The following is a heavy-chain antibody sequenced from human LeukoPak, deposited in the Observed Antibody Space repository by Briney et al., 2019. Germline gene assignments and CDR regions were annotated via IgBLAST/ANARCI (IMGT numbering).Heavy chain of an antibody. V-gene: IGHV3-74*01. CDR3: AKGEGSGIHYYSMDV. CDR1: GLTFSSHW. J-gene: IGHJ6*02. D-gene: IGHD3-10*01. CDR2: ITNDGSST. Sequence: GGSLRLSCAASGLTFSSHWMHWVRQAPGKGLVWVSRITNDGSSTTYADSVKGRFTISRDNAKNSLYLQMNSLRAEDTALYYCAKGEGSGIHYYSMDVWGHGTTVTVSS.